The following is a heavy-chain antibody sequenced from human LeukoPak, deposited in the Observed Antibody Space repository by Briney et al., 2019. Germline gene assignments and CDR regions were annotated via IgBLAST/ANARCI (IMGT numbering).Heavy chain of an antibody. CDR1: GYSFTSYW. CDR3: AAYYDSSGYYYGKYYYYYMDV. Sequence: GESLNISCKGSGYSFTSYWIGWVRPMPGKGLEWMGIIYPGDSDTRYSPSFQGQVTISADKSISIAYVHGTSLRGADPAIFYCAAYYDSSGYYYGKYYYYYMDVWGKGTTVTVSS. D-gene: IGHD3-22*01. J-gene: IGHJ6*03. V-gene: IGHV5-51*01. CDR2: IYPGDSDT.